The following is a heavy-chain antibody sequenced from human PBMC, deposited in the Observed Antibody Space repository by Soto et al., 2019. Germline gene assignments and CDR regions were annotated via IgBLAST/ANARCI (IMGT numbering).Heavy chain of an antibody. D-gene: IGHD3-3*01. CDR2: IYTSGST. CDR1: GGSISSYY. V-gene: IGHV4-4*07. J-gene: IGHJ4*02. Sequence: SETLSLTCTVSGGSISSYYWSWIRQPAGKGLEWIGRIYTSGSTNYNPSLKSRVTMSVDTSKNQFSLKLSSVTAADTAVYYCARDSLPWDFWSGYYTGAYFDYWGQGTLVTVSS. CDR3: ARDSLPWDFWSGYYTGAYFDY.